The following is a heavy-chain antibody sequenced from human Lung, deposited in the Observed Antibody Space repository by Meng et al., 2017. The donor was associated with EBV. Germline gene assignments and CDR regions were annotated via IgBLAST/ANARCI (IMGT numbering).Heavy chain of an antibody. J-gene: IGHJ4*02. CDR3: ARGGTSSAPFDY. Sequence: QVQLQPWGAGLLKPSETLSLTCGVSGRSFSSSYWSWIRQPPGKGLEWIGQINYSGITNYNPSLKSRVTISVDTSKNQFSLSLNSVTAADTAVYYCARGGTSSAPFDYWGQETLVTVSS. V-gene: IGHV4-34*01. CDR2: INYSGIT. CDR1: GRSFSSSY. D-gene: IGHD2-2*01.